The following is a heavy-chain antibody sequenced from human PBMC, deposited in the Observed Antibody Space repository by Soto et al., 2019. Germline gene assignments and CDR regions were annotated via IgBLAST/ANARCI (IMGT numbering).Heavy chain of an antibody. D-gene: IGHD3-9*01. Sequence: EVQLLESGGGLVQPGGSLRLSCAASGFTFSSYAMSWVRQAPGKGLEWVSAISGSGGSTYYADSVKGRFTISRDNSQNTLYLQMNSLRFEDTAVYYCAKDYDSRWLYFDLWGRRTLVTDSS. CDR3: AKDYDSRWLYFDL. V-gene: IGHV3-23*01. CDR2: ISGSGGST. J-gene: IGHJ2*01. CDR1: GFTFSSYA.